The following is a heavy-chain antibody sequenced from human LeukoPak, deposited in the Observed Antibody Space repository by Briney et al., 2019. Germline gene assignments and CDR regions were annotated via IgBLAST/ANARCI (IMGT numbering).Heavy chain of an antibody. D-gene: IGHD3-9*01. V-gene: IGHV3-33*01. CDR1: GFTFSSYG. CDR3: AREGAPYYDILTGYYDAFDI. Sequence: GGSLRLSCAASGFTFSSYGMHWVRQAPGKGLEWVAVIWYDGSNKYYAESVKGRFTISRDNSKNTLYLQMNSLRAEDTAVYYCAREGAPYYDILTGYYDAFDIWGQGTMVTVSS. CDR2: IWYDGSNK. J-gene: IGHJ3*02.